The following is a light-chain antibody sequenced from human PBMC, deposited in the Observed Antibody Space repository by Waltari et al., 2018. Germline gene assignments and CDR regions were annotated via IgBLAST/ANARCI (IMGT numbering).Light chain of an antibody. CDR3: QSYDSGLNGLF. V-gene: IGLV1-40*01. CDR1: SSNIGSPYN. J-gene: IGLJ2*01. CDR2: DDS. Sequence: QSVLTQPPSVSGAPGQRVTISCTGSSSNIGSPYNVHWYQQVPGRAPKLLIYDDSHRPSGVPDRFSGSKSGTSASLAITGPQAEDEAEYFCQSYDSGLNGLFFGGGTKVTVL.